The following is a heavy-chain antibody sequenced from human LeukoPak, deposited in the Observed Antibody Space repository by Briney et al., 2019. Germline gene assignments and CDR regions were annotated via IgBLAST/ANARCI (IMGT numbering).Heavy chain of an antibody. V-gene: IGHV5-51*01. CDR2: IYPGDSDT. Sequence: GESLKISCKGSGYSFTSYWIGRVRQMPGKGLEWMGIIYPGDSDTRYSPSFQGQVTISADKFTSTAYLQWSSLKASDTAMYYCARLDCSGGSCYSHFDYWGQGTLVTVSS. J-gene: IGHJ4*02. CDR3: ARLDCSGGSCYSHFDY. D-gene: IGHD2-15*01. CDR1: GYSFTSYW.